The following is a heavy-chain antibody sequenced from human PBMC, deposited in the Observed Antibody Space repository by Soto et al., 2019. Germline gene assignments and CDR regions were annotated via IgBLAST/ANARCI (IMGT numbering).Heavy chain of an antibody. D-gene: IGHD2-2*01. V-gene: IGHV4-31*03. J-gene: IGHJ4*02. Sequence: SETLSLTCTVSGGSISSGGYYWIWIRQHPGKGLQWIGYIYYSGSTYYNPSLKSRVTISVDTSKNQFSLKLSSVTAADTAVYYCARESRSYYFDYWGQGTLVTVSS. CDR3: ARESRSYYFDY. CDR1: GGSISSGGYY. CDR2: IYYSGST.